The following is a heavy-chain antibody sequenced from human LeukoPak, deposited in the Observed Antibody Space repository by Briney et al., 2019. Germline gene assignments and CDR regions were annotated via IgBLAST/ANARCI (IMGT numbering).Heavy chain of an antibody. CDR1: GGTFISYA. CDR2: IIPIFGTA. J-gene: IGHJ4*02. D-gene: IGHD6-19*01. Sequence: SVKVSFKASGGTFISYAISWVRQGPGQGQEWMGGIIPIFGTANYAQKFQGSVTITADESTSTAYMELSSLRSEDTAVYYCARDLYQAVAPDWGQGTLVTVSS. CDR3: ARDLYQAVAPD. V-gene: IGHV1-69*13.